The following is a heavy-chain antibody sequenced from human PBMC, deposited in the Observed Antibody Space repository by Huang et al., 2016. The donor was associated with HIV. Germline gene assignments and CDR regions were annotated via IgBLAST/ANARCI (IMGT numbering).Heavy chain of an antibody. Sequence: QVQLVQSGAEVKKPGASVKVSCKTSGYTFTYYYIHWVRQAPGQGLEWMGLINTRVGSTNYAQRFQGRVTLTTDTSTSTVYMELSSLTSEDTALYYCARGYCSGGSCFRVRPVFNYRMDVWGQGTTVTVSS. CDR1: GYTFTYYY. CDR2: INTRVGST. V-gene: IGHV1-46*01. CDR3: ARGYCSGGSCFRVRPVFNYRMDV. J-gene: IGHJ6*02. D-gene: IGHD2-15*01.